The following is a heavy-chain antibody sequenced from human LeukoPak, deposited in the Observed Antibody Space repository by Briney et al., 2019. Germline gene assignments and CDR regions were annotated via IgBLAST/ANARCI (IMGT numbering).Heavy chain of an antibody. D-gene: IGHD6-19*01. CDR1: GGSIIRDGYY. Sequence: SQTLSLTCTVSGGSIIRDGYYWSWFRQPPGKGLEWIGYIYHSGSTYHNPSLKSRVTISVDRSNNQFSLKLSSVTAADTAVYYCARDSSITYSSGFDPWGQGTLVTVSS. CDR3: ARDSSITYSSGFDP. V-gene: IGHV4-30-2*01. J-gene: IGHJ5*02. CDR2: IYHSGST.